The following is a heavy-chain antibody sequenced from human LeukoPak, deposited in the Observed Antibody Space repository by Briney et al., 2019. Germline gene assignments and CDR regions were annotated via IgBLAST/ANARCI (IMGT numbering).Heavy chain of an antibody. V-gene: IGHV3-21*01. CDR2: ISSSSSYI. Sequence: PGGSLRLSCAASGFTFSSYSMNWVRQAPGKGLEWVSSISSSSSYIYYEDSVKGRFTISRDNAKNSLYLQMNSLRAEDTAVYYCARVGVGATSFQHWGQGTLVTVSS. CDR1: GFTFSSYS. J-gene: IGHJ1*01. D-gene: IGHD1-26*01. CDR3: ARVGVGATSFQH.